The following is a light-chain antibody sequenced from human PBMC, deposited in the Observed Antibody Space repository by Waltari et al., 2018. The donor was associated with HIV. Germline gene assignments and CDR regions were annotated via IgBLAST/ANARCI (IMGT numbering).Light chain of an antibody. CDR3: ATWDHRLNGWV. V-gene: IGLV1-44*01. CDR2: TNN. Sequence: QAVLTQPPSAPGTPGQRITISCSGSSSNIGSDAVNWYQQLPGTAPKLLIYTNNQRPSGVPDRFSASKSGTSASLAISGLQSEDEADYYCATWDHRLNGWVFGGGTKLTVL. J-gene: IGLJ3*02. CDR1: SSNIGSDA.